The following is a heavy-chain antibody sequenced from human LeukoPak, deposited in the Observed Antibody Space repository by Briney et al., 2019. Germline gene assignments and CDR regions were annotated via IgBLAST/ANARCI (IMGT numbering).Heavy chain of an antibody. Sequence: GGSLRLSCAASGFTFSSYWMSWVRQAPGKGLEWVANIKHDGSEAYYVASVKGRFTISKDNAKNSLYLQMNSLRTEDTAVYYCVKGRDGYVKYKTFDYWGQGTLVTVSS. D-gene: IGHD5-24*01. V-gene: IGHV3-7*01. J-gene: IGHJ4*02. CDR3: VKGRDGYVKYKTFDY. CDR2: IKHDGSEA. CDR1: GFTFSSYW.